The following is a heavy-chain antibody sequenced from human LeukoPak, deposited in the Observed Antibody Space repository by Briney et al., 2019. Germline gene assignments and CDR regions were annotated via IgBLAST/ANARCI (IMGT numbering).Heavy chain of an antibody. CDR1: GGSISSYY. V-gene: IGHV4-4*07. J-gene: IGHJ5*02. Sequence: PSETLSLTCTVSGGSISSYYWSWIRQPAGKGLEWIGRIYTSGSTNYNPSLKSRVTMSVDTSKNQFSLKLSPVAAADTAVYYCARDRGGTSLNWFDPWGQGTLVTVSS. D-gene: IGHD2-2*01. CDR3: ARDRGGTSLNWFDP. CDR2: IYTSGST.